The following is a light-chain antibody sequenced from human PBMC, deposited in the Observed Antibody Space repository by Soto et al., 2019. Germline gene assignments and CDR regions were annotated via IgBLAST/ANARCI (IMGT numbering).Light chain of an antibody. CDR2: AAF. V-gene: IGKV1-12*01. J-gene: IGKJ5*01. CDR1: EDINSR. CDR3: QQADSFPIT. Sequence: DIQMTQSPSSVSASVGDRVTISCRASEDINSRLAWYQQKPGNAPKLLIYAAFILQSGVPARFSGYGSGTDFTLSISSLQPEDFATCYCQQADSFPITVGQGTRLEIK.